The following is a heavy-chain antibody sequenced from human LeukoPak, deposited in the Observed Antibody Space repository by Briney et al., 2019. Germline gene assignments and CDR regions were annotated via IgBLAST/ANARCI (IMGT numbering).Heavy chain of an antibody. CDR2: ISGSGGAT. V-gene: IGHV3-23*01. J-gene: IGHJ3*02. CDR3: AKSTYYGSDLNSLEI. CDR1: GFTFSSYA. D-gene: IGHD3-10*01. Sequence: GGSLRLSCAASGFTFSSYAMSWVRQAPGKGLEWVSAISGSGGATHYADSVKGRFTISRDNSKNTQCPQMNSLRAEDTALYNCAKSTYYGSDLNSLEIWGQGTMVTVSS.